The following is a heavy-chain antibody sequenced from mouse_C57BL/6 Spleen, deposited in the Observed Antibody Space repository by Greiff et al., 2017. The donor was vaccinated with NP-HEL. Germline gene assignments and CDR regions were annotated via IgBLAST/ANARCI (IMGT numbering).Heavy chain of an antibody. Sequence: QVQLQQPGAELVMPGASVKLSCKASGYTFTSYWMHWVKQRPGQGLEWIGEIDPSDSYTNYNQKFKGKSTLTVDKSSSTAYMQLSSLTSEDSAVYYCARRDYYGSSLYAMDYWGQGTSVTVSS. CDR3: ARRDYYGSSLYAMDY. D-gene: IGHD1-1*01. J-gene: IGHJ4*01. CDR1: GYTFTSYW. CDR2: IDPSDSYT. V-gene: IGHV1-69*01.